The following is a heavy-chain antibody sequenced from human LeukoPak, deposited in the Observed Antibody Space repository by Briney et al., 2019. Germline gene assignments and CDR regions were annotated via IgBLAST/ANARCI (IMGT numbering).Heavy chain of an antibody. Sequence: PGGSLRLSCAASGFTFSSYAMHWVRQAPGKGLEWVAVISYDGSNKYYADSVKGRFTISRDNSKNTLYLQMNSLRAEDTAVYYCARDLDPNIVVVPPHAPGYWGQGTLVTVSS. D-gene: IGHD2-2*01. J-gene: IGHJ4*02. CDR2: ISYDGSNK. V-gene: IGHV3-30*01. CDR3: ARDLDPNIVVVPPHAPGY. CDR1: GFTFSSYA.